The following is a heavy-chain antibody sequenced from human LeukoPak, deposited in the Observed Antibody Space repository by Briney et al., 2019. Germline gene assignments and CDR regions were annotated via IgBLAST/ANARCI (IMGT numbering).Heavy chain of an antibody. CDR1: GGSFSGYY. V-gene: IGHV4-34*01. J-gene: IGHJ4*02. D-gene: IGHD6-19*01. Sequence: SETLSLTCAVYGGSFSGYYWSWIRQPPGKGLEWIGEINHSGSTNYNPSLKSRVTIPVDTSKNQFSPKLSSVTAADTAVYYCARCTGSGSPSDYWGQGTLVTVSS. CDR3: ARCTGSGSPSDY. CDR2: INHSGST.